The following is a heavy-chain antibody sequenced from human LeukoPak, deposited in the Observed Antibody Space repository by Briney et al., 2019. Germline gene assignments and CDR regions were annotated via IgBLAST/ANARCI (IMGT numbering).Heavy chain of an antibody. CDR2: ITSSSSII. CDR1: GFTFSSYS. J-gene: IGHJ6*03. CDR3: AKAGYCSSTSCLYMDV. D-gene: IGHD2-2*01. V-gene: IGHV3-48*01. Sequence: GGSLRLSCAGSGFTFSSYSMNWVRQAPGKGLEWVSYITSSSSIIYYGDSVKGRFTVSRDNAKNSLYLQMNSLRTEDTALYYCAKAGYCSSTSCLYMDVWGKGTTVTVSS.